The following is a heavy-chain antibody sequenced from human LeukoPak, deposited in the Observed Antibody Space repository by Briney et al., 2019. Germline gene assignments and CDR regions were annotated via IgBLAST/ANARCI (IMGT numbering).Heavy chain of an antibody. CDR3: ISPPIAVAGTGGRWFDP. CDR2: IIPGFGTT. Sequence: SVKVSCKASGGTFSSYALSWVRQAPGQGVEWMGEIIPGFGTTNYAQKFQGRVTITTDGSTSTAYMELSSLRSEDTAVYYCISPPIAVAGTGGRWFDPWGQGTLVTVSS. V-gene: IGHV1-69*05. CDR1: GGTFSSYA. J-gene: IGHJ5*02. D-gene: IGHD6-19*01.